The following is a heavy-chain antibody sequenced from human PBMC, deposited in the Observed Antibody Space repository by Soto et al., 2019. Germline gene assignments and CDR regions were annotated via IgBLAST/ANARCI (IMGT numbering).Heavy chain of an antibody. Sequence: QVQLVQSGAEVKKPGSSVKVSCKASGDTFSINAISWVRQAPGQGLEWMGGIIPIYGTAQNAQKFQARLTSTVDKSTTTVYMELSSLTSEDTGVYYCATTRRDGYNLGYFDYWGQGTLVTVSS. V-gene: IGHV1-69*06. J-gene: IGHJ4*02. D-gene: IGHD5-12*01. CDR2: IIPIYGTA. CDR3: ATTRRDGYNLGYFDY. CDR1: GDTFSINA.